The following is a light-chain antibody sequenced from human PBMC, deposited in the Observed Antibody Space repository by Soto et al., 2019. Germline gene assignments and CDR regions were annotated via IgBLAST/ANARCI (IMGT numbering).Light chain of an antibody. CDR3: QSYDSSLSGHVV. V-gene: IGLV1-40*01. CDR2: GNS. Sequence: QAVVTQPLSVSGAPGQRVTISCTGSSSNIGAGYDVHWYQQLPGTAPKLLIYGNSNRPSGVPDRFSGSKSGTSASLAITGLQAEDEADYYCQSYDSSLSGHVVFGGGTKLTVL. J-gene: IGLJ2*01. CDR1: SSNIGAGYD.